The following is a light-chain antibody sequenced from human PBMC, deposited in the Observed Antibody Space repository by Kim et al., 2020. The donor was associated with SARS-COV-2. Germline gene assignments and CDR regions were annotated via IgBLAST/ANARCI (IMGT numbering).Light chain of an antibody. Sequence: GDRATLSCRASHRISFCYLAWYEHIPGQAPRLLIYSASSRTTGFPDIFSVLGSGTDFTLTMSTLEPGDFVVYYCQRYGSSPCSFRQWTKVDIK. CDR1: HRISFCY. CDR2: SAS. V-gene: IGKV3-20*01. J-gene: IGKJ1*01. CDR3: QRYGSSPCS.